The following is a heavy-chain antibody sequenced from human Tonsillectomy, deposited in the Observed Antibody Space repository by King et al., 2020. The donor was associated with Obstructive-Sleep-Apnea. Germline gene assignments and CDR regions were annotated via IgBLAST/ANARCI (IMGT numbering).Heavy chain of an antibody. CDR3: TRRLINYAIDS. V-gene: IGHV4-39*07. CDR1: GGSITTTNYY. CDR2: IFYSGGT. D-gene: IGHD4-11*01. Sequence: QLQESGPGLVKPSETLSLTCTVSGGSITTTNYYWGWVHQSPGMGLEWIGIIFYSGGTNYNPSLNSRVSISADTSKNQFSLDLSSVTAADTAIYYCTRRLINYAIDSWGQGTLVTVSS. J-gene: IGHJ4*02.